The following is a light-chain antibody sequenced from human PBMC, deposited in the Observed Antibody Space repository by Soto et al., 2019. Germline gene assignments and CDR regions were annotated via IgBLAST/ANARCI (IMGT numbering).Light chain of an antibody. CDR2: DVS. V-gene: IGLV2-14*03. CDR3: SSYTSSSTLV. CDR1: SSDVGAYDY. Sequence: QSVLPQPASVSGFPGQSITVSRTGTSSDVGAYDYVSWYQHHPGKAPKLMIYDVSYRPSGVSNRFSGSKSGNTASLTISGLQAEDEADYYCSSYTSSSTLVFGTGTKVTVL. J-gene: IGLJ1*01.